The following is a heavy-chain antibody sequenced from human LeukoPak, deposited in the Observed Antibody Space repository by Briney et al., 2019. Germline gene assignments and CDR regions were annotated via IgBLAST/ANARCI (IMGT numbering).Heavy chain of an antibody. CDR1: GFILSSYG. Sequence: GGSLRLSCAASGFILSSYGMSWVRQAPGRGLEWVSTINGRGDSTYYGDSVKGRFTISRDNSKNTLYLQMNSLRAEDTAVYYCARDLWVRGYYYYYGMDVWGQGTTVTVSS. J-gene: IGHJ6*02. D-gene: IGHD3-10*01. CDR3: ARDLWVRGYYYYYGMDV. V-gene: IGHV3-23*01. CDR2: INGRGDST.